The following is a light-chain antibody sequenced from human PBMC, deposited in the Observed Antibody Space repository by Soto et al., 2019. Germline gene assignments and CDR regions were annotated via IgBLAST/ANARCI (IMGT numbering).Light chain of an antibody. J-gene: IGLJ1*01. CDR2: ANI. CDR1: SSNIGTGYD. Sequence: QSVLTQPPSVSGVPGQRVTISCTGGSSNIGTGYDVHWYKQLPGTAPKLLIYANINRPSGVPDRCSGSKSGTSASLAITGLQAEDEADYYCQTYDSSLSGYVFGTGTKSPS. V-gene: IGLV1-40*01. CDR3: QTYDSSLSGYV.